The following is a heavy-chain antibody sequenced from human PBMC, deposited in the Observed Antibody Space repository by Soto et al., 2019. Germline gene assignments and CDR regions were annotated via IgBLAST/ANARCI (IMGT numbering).Heavy chain of an antibody. CDR2: INAANGNT. CDR1: GYSFNTYA. Sequence: QVQFVQSGAEGEKPGASVKVSCKASGYSFNTYALHWVRQAPGQRLEWMGWINAANGNTKYSQKFQGRVSITRDTSARTVYMELSGLRSEDTAVYYCTRSAVRPPGGLIGPFAYWGQGTLVTVSS. J-gene: IGHJ4*02. D-gene: IGHD3-16*02. V-gene: IGHV1-3*01. CDR3: TRSAVRPPGGLIGPFAY.